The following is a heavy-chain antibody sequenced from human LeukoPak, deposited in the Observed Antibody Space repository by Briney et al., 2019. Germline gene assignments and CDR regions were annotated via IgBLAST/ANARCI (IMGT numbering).Heavy chain of an antibody. CDR2: IKQDGSEK. CDR3: ARGHHYYDSSGYYSLLGY. J-gene: IGHJ4*02. Sequence: GGSLRLSCAASGFTFSSYWMSWVRQAPGKWLEWVANIKQDGSEKYYVDSVKGRFTISRDNAKNSLYLQMNSLRAEDTAVYYCARGHHYYDSSGYYSLLGYWGQGTLVTVSS. D-gene: IGHD3-22*01. CDR1: GFTFSSYW. V-gene: IGHV3-7*01.